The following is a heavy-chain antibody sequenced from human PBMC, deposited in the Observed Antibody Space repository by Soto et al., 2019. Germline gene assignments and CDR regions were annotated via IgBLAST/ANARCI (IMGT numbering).Heavy chain of an antibody. V-gene: IGHV1-69*13. CDR1: GGTFSSYA. D-gene: IGHD6-13*01. Sequence: SAKVSCKASGGTFSSYAISWVRQAPGQGLEWMGGIIPIFGTANYAQKFQGRVTITADESTSTAYMELSSLRSEDTAVYYCARGARGIAALSSRFDPWGQGTLVTVSS. CDR3: ARGARGIAALSSRFDP. J-gene: IGHJ5*02. CDR2: IIPIFGTA.